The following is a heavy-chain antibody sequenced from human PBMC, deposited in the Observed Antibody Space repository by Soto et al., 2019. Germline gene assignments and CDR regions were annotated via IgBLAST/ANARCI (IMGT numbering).Heavy chain of an antibody. CDR3: AKVYDPDYYGGKEGGHWYFDL. J-gene: IGHJ2*01. CDR2: ISGSGGST. D-gene: IGHD4-17*01. Sequence: EVQLLESGGGLVQPGGSLRLSCAASGFTFSSYAMSWVRQAPGKGLEWVSAISGSGGSTYYADSVKGRFTISRDNSKNTLYLQMNSLRAEDTAVYYCAKVYDPDYYGGKEGGHWYFDLWGRGTLVTVSS. CDR1: GFTFSSYA. V-gene: IGHV3-23*01.